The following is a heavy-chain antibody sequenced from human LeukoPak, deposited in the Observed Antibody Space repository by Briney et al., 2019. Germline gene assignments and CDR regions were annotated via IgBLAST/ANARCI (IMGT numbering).Heavy chain of an antibody. Sequence: GGSLRLSCAASGFTFSSYGMHWVRQAPGKGLEWVAVIWYDGSNKYYADSVKGRFTISRDNSKNTLYLQMNSLRAEDTGVYYCARDWMEKHFDCWGQGTLVTVSS. J-gene: IGHJ4*02. CDR3: ARDWMEKHFDC. V-gene: IGHV3-33*01. CDR1: GFTFSSYG. CDR2: IWYDGSNK. D-gene: IGHD2-2*03.